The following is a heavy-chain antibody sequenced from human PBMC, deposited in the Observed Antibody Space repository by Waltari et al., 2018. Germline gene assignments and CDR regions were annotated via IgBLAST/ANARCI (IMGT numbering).Heavy chain of an antibody. CDR3: ARGGSDRAPLDY. CDR1: GFSLSKDA. D-gene: IGHD1-1*01. CDR2: TSPDGFNK. V-gene: IGHV3-30*15. J-gene: IGHJ4*02. Sequence: QVQLVESGGGVVQSGRSLSLSCAASGFSLSKDAVHWVRQAPGKGLEWVGVTSPDGFNKYYADSVQGRFTISRDRSLQMSALRSEDTAVYYCARGGSDRAPLDYWGRGTLVTVSS.